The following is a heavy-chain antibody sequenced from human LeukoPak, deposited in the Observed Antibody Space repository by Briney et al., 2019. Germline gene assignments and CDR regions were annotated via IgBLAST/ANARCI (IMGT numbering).Heavy chain of an antibody. CDR1: GFTFSSYS. D-gene: IGHD2-15*01. V-gene: IGHV3-48*01. J-gene: IGHJ6*03. CDR3: AKFPVAWGGIYYYYMDV. Sequence: GGSLRLSCAASGFTFSSYSMNWVRQAPGKGLECVSYISSSSTTIYYADSVKGRFTISRDNSKNTLYLQMNSLRAEDTAVYYCAKFPVAWGGIYYYYMDVWGKGTTVTISS. CDR2: ISSSSTTI.